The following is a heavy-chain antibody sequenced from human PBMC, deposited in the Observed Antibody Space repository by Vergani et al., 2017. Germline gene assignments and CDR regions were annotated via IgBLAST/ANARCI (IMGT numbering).Heavy chain of an antibody. Sequence: QVQLVESGGGLVKPGGSLRLSCAASGFTFSDYYMSWIRQAPGTGLEWVAYISSSGSTIYYADSVKGRFTISRDNAKNSLYLQMNSLRAEDTAVYYCASDAIVLVPAAPNWFDPWGQGTLVIVSS. D-gene: IGHD2-2*01. CDR1: GFTFSDYY. CDR3: ASDAIVLVPAAPNWFDP. V-gene: IGHV3-11*01. CDR2: ISSSGSTI. J-gene: IGHJ5*02.